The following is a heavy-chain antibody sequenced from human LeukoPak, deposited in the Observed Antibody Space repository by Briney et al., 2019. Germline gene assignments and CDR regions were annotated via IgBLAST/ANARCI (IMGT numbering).Heavy chain of an antibody. CDR2: ISSSSSYI. Sequence: PGGSLRLSCAASGFTFSSYSMNWVRQAPGKGLEWVSSISSSSSYIYYADSVKGRFTISRDNAKNSLYLQMNSLRAEDTAVYYCASKLLWFGEHAFDIWGQGTMVTVSS. J-gene: IGHJ3*02. CDR3: ASKLLWFGEHAFDI. V-gene: IGHV3-21*01. D-gene: IGHD3-10*01. CDR1: GFTFSSYS.